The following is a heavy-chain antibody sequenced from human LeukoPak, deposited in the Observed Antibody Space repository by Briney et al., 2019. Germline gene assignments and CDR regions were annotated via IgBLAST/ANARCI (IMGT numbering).Heavy chain of an antibody. CDR2: IYTSGST. J-gene: IGHJ4*02. D-gene: IGHD3-22*01. Sequence: SETLSLTCTVSGGSISSYYWSWIRQPAGKGLEWIGRIYTSGSTNYNPSLKSRVTMSVDTSKYQFSLKLSSVTAADTAVYYCARDSSYYDSSGYPDYWGQGTLVTVSS. CDR1: GGSISSYY. CDR3: ARDSSYYDSSGYPDY. V-gene: IGHV4-4*07.